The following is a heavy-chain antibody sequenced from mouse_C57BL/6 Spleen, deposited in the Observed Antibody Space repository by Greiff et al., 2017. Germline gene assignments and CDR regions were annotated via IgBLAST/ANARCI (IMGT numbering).Heavy chain of an antibody. CDR2: ISLNSDNYAS. V-gene: IGHV6-3*01. Sequence: EVLLVESGGGLVQPGGSLKLSCVASGFTFSNYWMNWVRQSPEKGLEWVAQISLNSDNYASPYAVSVKGRFTISSDDSKSSVYLLMNNLRAEDTGIYYCTGLRRRFYFDYWGQGTTLTVSS. J-gene: IGHJ2*01. D-gene: IGHD2-4*01. CDR3: TGLRRRFYFDY. CDR1: GFTFSNYW.